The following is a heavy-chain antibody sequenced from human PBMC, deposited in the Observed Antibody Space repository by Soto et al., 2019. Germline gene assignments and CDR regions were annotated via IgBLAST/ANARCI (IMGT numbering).Heavy chain of an antibody. D-gene: IGHD3-22*01. CDR3: ARGDYYDSSGPYYYGMDV. J-gene: IGHJ6*01. CDR2: IGTAGDP. CDR1: GFTFSSYD. Sequence: GGSLRLSCAASGFTFSSYDMHWVRQATGKGLEWVSPIGTAGDPYYPGPVKGRFTISRENAKDSFYPQINSRRAGDTAVYYCARGDYYDSSGPYYYGMDVWGQGSTVTVSS. V-gene: IGHV3-13*05.